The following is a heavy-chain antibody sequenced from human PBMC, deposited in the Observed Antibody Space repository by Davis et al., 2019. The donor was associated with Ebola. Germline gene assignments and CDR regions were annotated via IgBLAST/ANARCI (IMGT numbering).Heavy chain of an antibody. V-gene: IGHV1-2*06. Sequence: AASVKVSCKASGYTFTGYYMHWVRQAPGQGLEWMGRINPNSGGTNYAQKFQGRVTMTRDTSISTAYMELSRLRSDDTAAYYCARGAPDIVVVVAATGVDYWGQGTLVTVSS. CDR1: GYTFTGYY. D-gene: IGHD2-15*01. CDR3: ARGAPDIVVVVAATGVDY. J-gene: IGHJ4*02. CDR2: INPNSGGT.